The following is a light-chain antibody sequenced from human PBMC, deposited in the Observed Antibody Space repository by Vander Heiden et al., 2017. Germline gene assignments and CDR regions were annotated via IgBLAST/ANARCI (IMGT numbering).Light chain of an antibody. J-gene: IGLJ2*01. Sequence: QSVLTQPPSASGTPGQRVTICCSGSSSNIGSNYVYWYQQLPGTAPKLLIYSNNQRPSGVPDRFSGSKSGTSASLAISGLRSEDEADYYCAAWDDSLSGVVFGGGTKLTVL. CDR1: SSNIGSNY. V-gene: IGLV1-47*02. CDR3: AAWDDSLSGVV. CDR2: SNN.